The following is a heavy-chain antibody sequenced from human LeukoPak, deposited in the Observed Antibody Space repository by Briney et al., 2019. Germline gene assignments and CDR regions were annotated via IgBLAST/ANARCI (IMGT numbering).Heavy chain of an antibody. CDR2: FDPEDGET. CDR3: ATAAGSSWYSRFDY. J-gene: IGHJ4*02. D-gene: IGHD6-13*01. CDR1: GYTLTELS. Sequence: GASVKVSCKVSGYTLTELSMHWVRQAPGKGLEWMGGFDPEDGETIYAQKFQGRVTMTEDTSTDTAYMELSSLRSEDTAVYYCATAAGSSWYSRFDYWGQGTLVTVSS. V-gene: IGHV1-24*01.